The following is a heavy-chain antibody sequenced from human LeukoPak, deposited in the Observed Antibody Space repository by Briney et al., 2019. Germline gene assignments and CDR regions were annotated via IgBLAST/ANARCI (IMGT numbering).Heavy chain of an antibody. CDR1: GGSISSHY. D-gene: IGHD6-19*01. Sequence: PSETLSLTCTVSGGSISSHYWSWIRQPPGKGLEWIGYIYYSGSTNYNPSLKSRVTISVDTSKNQFSLKLSSVTAADTAVYYCARIAVTSGWGYFDYWGQGTLVTASS. J-gene: IGHJ4*02. CDR2: IYYSGST. V-gene: IGHV4-59*11. CDR3: ARIAVTSGWGYFDY.